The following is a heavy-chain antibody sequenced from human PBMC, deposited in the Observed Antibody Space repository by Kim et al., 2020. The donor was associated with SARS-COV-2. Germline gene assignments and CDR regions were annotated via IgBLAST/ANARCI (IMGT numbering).Heavy chain of an antibody. J-gene: IGHJ4*02. D-gene: IGHD2-15*01. Sequence: DSVKGRFTISRDNSKNTLYLEMNSLRAEDTAVYYCAKAVEVAKRGYYFDYWGQGTLVTVSS. V-gene: IGHV3-23*01. CDR3: AKAVEVAKRGYYFDY.